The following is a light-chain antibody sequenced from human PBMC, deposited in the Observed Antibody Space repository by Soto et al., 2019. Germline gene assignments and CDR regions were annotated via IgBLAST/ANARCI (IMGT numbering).Light chain of an antibody. J-gene: IGKJ1*01. CDR3: QQYGTSSLT. CDR2: ATS. V-gene: IGKV3-20*01. Sequence: EIVLTQSPGTLSLSPGERATLSCRASQSVSSSYVAWYQQKPGQAPRLLIYATSSRATGIPERFGGSGSGTDFTLTISRLEPEDFAVYYCQQYGTSSLTFGQGTKVDIK. CDR1: QSVSSSY.